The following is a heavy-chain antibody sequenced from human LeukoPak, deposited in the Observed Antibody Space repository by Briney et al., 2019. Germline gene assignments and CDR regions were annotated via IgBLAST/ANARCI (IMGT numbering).Heavy chain of an antibody. CDR2: IIPIFGTA. CDR1: GGTFSSYA. V-gene: IGHV1-69*05. Sequence: TSVKVSCKASGGTFSSYAISWVRQAPGQGLEWMGGIIPIFGTANYAQKFQGRVTITTDESTSTAYMELSSLRSEDTAVYYCARSGYDYVEYYYYYMDVWGKGTTLTVSS. CDR3: ARSGYDYVEYYYYYMDV. D-gene: IGHD5-12*01. J-gene: IGHJ6*03.